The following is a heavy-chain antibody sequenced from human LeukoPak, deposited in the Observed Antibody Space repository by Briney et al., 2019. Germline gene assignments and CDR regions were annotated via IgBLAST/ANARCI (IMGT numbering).Heavy chain of an antibody. D-gene: IGHD3-22*01. CDR1: GFTVNSYS. Sequence: PGGSLRLSCAASGFTVNSYSMHWVRQAPGKGLEWVAVISYDGSNKHYGDSVKGPFTISRDNSKNTLYLELSSLRAEDTAVFYCARGFQYYYDSSGYYFDYWGEGTLVTVSS. CDR3: ARGFQYYYDSSGYYFDY. J-gene: IGHJ4*02. V-gene: IGHV3-30-3*01. CDR2: ISYDGSNK.